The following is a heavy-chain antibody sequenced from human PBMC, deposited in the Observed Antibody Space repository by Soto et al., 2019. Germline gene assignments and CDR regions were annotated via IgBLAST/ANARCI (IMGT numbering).Heavy chain of an antibody. V-gene: IGHV1-46*01. CDR1: GYTFTSYY. Sequence: ASVKVSCKASGYTFTSYYMHWVRQAPGQGLEWMVIINPSGGSTSYAQKFQGRVTMTRDTSTSTVYMELSSLRSEDTAVYYCARDPNPMIVVVNRRYFDYWGQGTLVTVSS. D-gene: IGHD3-22*01. CDR3: ARDPNPMIVVVNRRYFDY. CDR2: INPSGGST. J-gene: IGHJ4*02.